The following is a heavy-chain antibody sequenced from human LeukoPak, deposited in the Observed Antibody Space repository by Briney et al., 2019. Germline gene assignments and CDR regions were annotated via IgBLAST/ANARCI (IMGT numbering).Heavy chain of an antibody. J-gene: IGHJ4*02. CDR3: ARALSA. D-gene: IGHD3-3*01. V-gene: IGHV3-7*03. CDR1: GFTFTNYW. CDR2: IKQDGSEI. Sequence: GGSLRLSCAASGFTFTNYWMHWVRQAPGKGLEWVANIKQDGSEIYYVASVKGRFSISRDNARNSVYLQMNNPRAEDTAVYYCARALSAWGQGTLVTVSS.